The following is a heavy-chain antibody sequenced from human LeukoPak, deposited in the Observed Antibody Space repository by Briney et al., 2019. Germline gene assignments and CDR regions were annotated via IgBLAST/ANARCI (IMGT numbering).Heavy chain of an antibody. D-gene: IGHD3-16*01. Sequence: SVKVSCKASGGTFSSYAISWVRQAPAQGLEWMGRIIPIFGTANYAQKFQGRVTITTDESTSTAYMELSSLRSEDTAVYYCARVPLGGEYYFDYWGQGTLVTVSS. CDR1: GGTFSSYA. CDR2: IIPIFGTA. V-gene: IGHV1-69*05. J-gene: IGHJ4*02. CDR3: ARVPLGGEYYFDY.